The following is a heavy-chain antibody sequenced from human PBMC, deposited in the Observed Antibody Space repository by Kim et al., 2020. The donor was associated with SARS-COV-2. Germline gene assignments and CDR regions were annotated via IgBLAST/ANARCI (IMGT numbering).Heavy chain of an antibody. J-gene: IGHJ5*02. CDR1: GGSFSGYY. V-gene: IGHV4-34*01. Sequence: SETLSLTCAVYGGSFSGYYWSWIRQPPGKGLEWIGEINHSGSTNYNPSLKSRVTISVDTSKNQFSLMLSSVTAADTAVYYCARSYYDSSLWFDPWGQGTLVTVSS. CDR2: INHSGST. CDR3: ARSYYDSSLWFDP. D-gene: IGHD3-22*01.